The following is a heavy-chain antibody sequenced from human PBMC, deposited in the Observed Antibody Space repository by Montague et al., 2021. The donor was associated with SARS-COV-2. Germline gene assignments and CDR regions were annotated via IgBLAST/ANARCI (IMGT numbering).Heavy chain of an antibody. D-gene: IGHD6-19*01. J-gene: IGHJ2*01. CDR1: GFTFSSYW. Sequence: SRRISCAASGFTFSSYWMSWVRQAPGKGLEWVANIEEDGSEKYYMDSVKGRFTISRDNAKNSLSLQMNSLRAEDTAVYYCVRERQDSSGWSTYWYFDLWGRGTLVTVSS. CDR3: VRERQDSSGWSTYWYFDL. CDR2: IEEDGSEK. V-gene: IGHV3-7*01.